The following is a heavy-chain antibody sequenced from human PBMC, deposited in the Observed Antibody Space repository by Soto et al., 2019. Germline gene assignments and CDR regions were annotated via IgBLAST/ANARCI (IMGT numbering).Heavy chain of an antibody. Sequence: EVQLVESGGGLVQPGGSLRLSCAASGFTFSGYWMSWVRQAPGKGLEWVANIKQDGSEQFYVDSVKGRFTISKDNAKNSLYLQMNSLRAEDTAVYYCAREAVWGQGTTVTVSS. V-gene: IGHV3-7*05. CDR3: AREAV. CDR1: GFTFSGYW. J-gene: IGHJ6*02. CDR2: IKQDGSEQ.